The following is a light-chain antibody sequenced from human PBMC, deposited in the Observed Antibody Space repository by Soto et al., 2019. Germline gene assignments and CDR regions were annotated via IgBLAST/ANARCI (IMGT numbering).Light chain of an antibody. V-gene: IGLV2-11*01. CDR3: CSFAGSYTWL. CDR1: SSDLGRYDR. CDR2: DDT. Sequence: QSALTQPRSVSGSPGQSVTISCTGASSDLGRYDRVSWYQQHPGRAPKLLTYDDTRRPSGVPDRFSGSKSGNTASLIISGLQAEDEADYYCSFAGSYTWLFGGGTKLIVL. J-gene: IGLJ3*02.